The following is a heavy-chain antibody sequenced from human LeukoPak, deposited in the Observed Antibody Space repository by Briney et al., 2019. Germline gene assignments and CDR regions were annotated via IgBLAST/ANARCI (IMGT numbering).Heavy chain of an antibody. CDR3: ARDWVTGTPSVY. CDR1: GFTFTGYY. V-gene: IGHV1-2*02. Sequence: ASVKVSCQASGFTFTGYYIHWVRQAPGQGLEWMGWINPNSGGTNYAQKFQGRVTMTRATSITTAYMELSRLSSDDTAVYYCARDWVTGTPSVYWGQGTLVTVSS. D-gene: IGHD1-20*01. J-gene: IGHJ4*02. CDR2: INPNSGGT.